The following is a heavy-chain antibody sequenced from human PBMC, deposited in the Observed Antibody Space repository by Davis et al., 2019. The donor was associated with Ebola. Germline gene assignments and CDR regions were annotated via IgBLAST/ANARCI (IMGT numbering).Heavy chain of an antibody. J-gene: IGHJ6*03. CDR1: GESFSAYY. Sequence: PSETLSLTCAVYGESFSAYYWNWIRQSPGKGLEWIGEIHHSGSTNSNPSLKSRVTISIDSSKNQFSLKLSSVTAADTAVYYCARGAPLQLWRFSYYHMDVWGEGTTVTVSS. V-gene: IGHV4-34*01. D-gene: IGHD5-18*01. CDR3: ARGAPLQLWRFSYYHMDV. CDR2: IHHSGST.